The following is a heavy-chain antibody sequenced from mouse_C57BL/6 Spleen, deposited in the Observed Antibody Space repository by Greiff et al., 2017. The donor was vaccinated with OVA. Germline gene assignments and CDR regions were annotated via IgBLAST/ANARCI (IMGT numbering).Heavy chain of an antibody. V-gene: IGHV1-39*01. D-gene: IGHD1-1*01. J-gene: IGHJ2*01. Sequence: EVKLQESGPELVKPGASVKISCKASGYSFTDYNMNWVKQSNGKSLEWIGVINPNYGTTSYNQKFKGKATLTVDQSSSTAYMQLNSLTSEDSAVYYCAREGVYGSKDYFDYWGQGTTLTVSS. CDR2: INPNYGTT. CDR1: GYSFTDYN. CDR3: AREGVYGSKDYFDY.